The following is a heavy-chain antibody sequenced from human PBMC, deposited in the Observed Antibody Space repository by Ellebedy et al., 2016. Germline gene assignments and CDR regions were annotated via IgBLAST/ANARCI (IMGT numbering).Heavy chain of an antibody. J-gene: IGHJ5*02. D-gene: IGHD2-15*01. CDR2: IYHSGST. CDR1: GGSISSSNW. Sequence: SETLSLTCAVSGGSISSSNWWSWVRQPPGKGLEWIGEIYHSGSTNYNPSLKSRVTISVDTSKNQFSLKLSSVTAADTAVYYCARGHCSGGSCYSGGLGWFDPWGQGTLVTVSS. CDR3: ARGHCSGGSCYSGGLGWFDP. V-gene: IGHV4-4*02.